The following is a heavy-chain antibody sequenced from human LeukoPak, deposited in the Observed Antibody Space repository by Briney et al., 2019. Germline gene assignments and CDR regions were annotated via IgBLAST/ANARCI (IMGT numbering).Heavy chain of an antibody. V-gene: IGHV1-18*01. Sequence: WASVKVSCKASGYSFNSYGISWVRQAPGQGLEWMGWISGYNGNTNFAQKFQGRVTMTTDTSTTTAYMEVRSLRSDDTAVYYCARDGQDIVVVPAATAYYYYGMDVWGQGTTVTVSS. CDR2: ISGYNGNT. CDR1: GYSFNSYG. D-gene: IGHD2-2*01. J-gene: IGHJ6*02. CDR3: ARDGQDIVVVPAATAYYYYGMDV.